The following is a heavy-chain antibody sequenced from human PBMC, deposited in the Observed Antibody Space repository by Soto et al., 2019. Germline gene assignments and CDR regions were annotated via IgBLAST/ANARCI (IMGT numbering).Heavy chain of an antibody. Sequence: QVQLQESGVGLVKPSGTLSLTCSVSGASIRGDYWSWIRQPPGKGLEWMGYIHYTGSTNYNPSLKSRVTISLDTSRNQFSLILKSVTAADTAVYYCVRGRSIARTGNALLRSPFSLDVWGHGTTVTVSS. CDR2: IHYTGST. J-gene: IGHJ6*02. CDR1: GASIRGDY. V-gene: IGHV4-59*01. CDR3: VRGRSIARTGNALLRSPFSLDV. D-gene: IGHD3-9*01.